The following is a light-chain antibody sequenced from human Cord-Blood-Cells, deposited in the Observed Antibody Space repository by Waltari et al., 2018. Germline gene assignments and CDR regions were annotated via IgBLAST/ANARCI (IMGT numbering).Light chain of an antibody. J-gene: IGLJ1*01. Sequence: QSALTQPASVSGSPGQSITISCTGTSSDVGCYNYVPWYQQHPGKAPKLMFYDVSKRPSGVSNRFSGSKSGNTASLTISGLQAEDEADYYCSSYTSSSTYVFGTGTKVTVL. CDR3: SSYTSSSTYV. CDR2: DVS. V-gene: IGLV2-14*01. CDR1: SSDVGCYNY.